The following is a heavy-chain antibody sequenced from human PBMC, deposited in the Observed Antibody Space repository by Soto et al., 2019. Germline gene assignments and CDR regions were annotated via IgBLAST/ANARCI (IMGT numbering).Heavy chain of an antibody. V-gene: IGHV4-30-4*01. D-gene: IGHD2-21*02. CDR1: GGSISSGDYY. J-gene: IGHJ4*02. CDR3: ARTPAPYCGGDCPYGGFDY. CDR2: IYYSGST. Sequence: PSETLSLTCTVSGGSISSGDYYWSWIRQPPGKSLEWIGYIYYSGSTYYNPSLKSRVTISVDTSRNQFSLKLSSVTAADTAVYYCARTPAPYCGGDCPYGGFDYWGQGTLVTVSS.